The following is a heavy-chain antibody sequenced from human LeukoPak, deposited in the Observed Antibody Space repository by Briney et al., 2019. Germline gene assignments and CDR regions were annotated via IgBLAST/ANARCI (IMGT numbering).Heavy chain of an antibody. J-gene: IGHJ4*02. CDR2: ISSSGTTI. CDR3: ARRYCSSTSCLIDY. V-gene: IGHV3-48*04. CDR1: GFTFSDYS. Sequence: PGGSLRLSCAASGFTFSDYSMNCVRQAPGKGLEWVSYISSSGTTIYYADSVKGRFTISRDNAKNSLYLQMNSLRAEDTAAYYCARRYCSSTSCLIDYWGQGTLVTVSS. D-gene: IGHD2-2*01.